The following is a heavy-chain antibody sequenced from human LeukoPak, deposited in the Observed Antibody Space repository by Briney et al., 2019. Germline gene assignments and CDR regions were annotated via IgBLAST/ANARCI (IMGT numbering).Heavy chain of an antibody. J-gene: IGHJ4*02. CDR3: ARDFFVIVVVPAALHS. CDR2: ISYDGSNK. D-gene: IGHD2-2*02. Sequence: GGSLRLSCAASGFTFSSYAMHWVRQAPGKGLEWVAVISYDGSNKYYADSVKGRFTISRDNSKNTLYLQMNSLRAEDTAVYYCARDFFVIVVVPAALHSWGQGTLVTVSS. V-gene: IGHV3-30*04. CDR1: GFTFSSYA.